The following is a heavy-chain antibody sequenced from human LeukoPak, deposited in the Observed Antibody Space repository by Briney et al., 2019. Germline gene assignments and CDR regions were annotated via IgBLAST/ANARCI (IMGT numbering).Heavy chain of an antibody. D-gene: IGHD1-26*01. CDR1: GFTFSSYS. V-gene: IGHV3-21*01. Sequence: GGSLRLSYAASGFTFSSYSMNWVRQAPGKGLEWVSSISSSSSYIYYADSVKGRFTISRDNAKNSLYLQMNSLGAEDTAVYYCARQVELLGYYYMDVWGKGTTVTVSS. CDR3: ARQVELLGYYYMDV. J-gene: IGHJ6*03. CDR2: ISSSSSYI.